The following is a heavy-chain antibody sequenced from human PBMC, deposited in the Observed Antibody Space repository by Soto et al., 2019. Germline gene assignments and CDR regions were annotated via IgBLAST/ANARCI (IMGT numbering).Heavy chain of an antibody. CDR2: ISYDGSNK. V-gene: IGHV3-30-3*01. Sequence: VQLVESGGGVVQPGRSLRLSCAASGFTFSSYAMHWVRQAPGKGLEWVAVISYDGSNKYYADSVKGRFTISRDNSKNTLYLQMNSLRAEDTAVYYCARGGSYFAKNYYYYYGMDVWGQGTTVTVSS. CDR3: ARGGSYFAKNYYYYYGMDV. CDR1: GFTFSSYA. J-gene: IGHJ6*02. D-gene: IGHD1-26*01.